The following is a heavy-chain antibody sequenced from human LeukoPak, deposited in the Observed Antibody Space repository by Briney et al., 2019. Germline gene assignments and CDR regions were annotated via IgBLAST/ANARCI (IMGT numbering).Heavy chain of an antibody. CDR3: ARSQLEGDWLDP. CDR1: GCNFPTYW. CDR2: IYPGDSDI. V-gene: IGHV5-51*01. D-gene: IGHD1-1*01. Sequence: GESLKISCKASGCNFPTYWIGWVRQMPGKGLEWMGIIYPGDSDIRYSPSFEGHVTISADRSISTAYLQWSSLQASDTAIYYCARSQLEGDWLDPRGQGTLVTVSS. J-gene: IGHJ5*02.